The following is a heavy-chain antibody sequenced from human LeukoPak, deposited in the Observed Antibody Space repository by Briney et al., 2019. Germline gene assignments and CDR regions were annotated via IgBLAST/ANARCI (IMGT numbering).Heavy chain of an antibody. Sequence: ASVKVSCKASGYTLTGYYMHWVRQAPGQGLEWMGWINPNSGGTNYAQKFQGRVTMTRDTSISTAYMELSRLRSDDTAVYYCARVGYCSGGSCYGWFDPWGQGTLVTVSS. CDR1: GYTLTGYY. J-gene: IGHJ5*02. CDR2: INPNSGGT. V-gene: IGHV1-2*02. D-gene: IGHD2-15*01. CDR3: ARVGYCSGGSCYGWFDP.